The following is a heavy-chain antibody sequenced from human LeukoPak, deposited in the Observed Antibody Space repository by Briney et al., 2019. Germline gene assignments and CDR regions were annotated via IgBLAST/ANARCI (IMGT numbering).Heavy chain of an antibody. D-gene: IGHD1-1*01. CDR3: ARADPRNDGNEFFDY. CDR2: NSGYNDKT. CDR1: GFTFTIYG. J-gene: IGHJ4*02. Sequence: ASVKVSCKTSGFTFTIYGFSWVRQAPGQRLEWMGWNSGYNDKTDYAQKFQGRVTMTTDRYTTTAYMELRSLTADDTAVYFCARADPRNDGNEFFDYWGQGTLVTVSS. V-gene: IGHV1-18*04.